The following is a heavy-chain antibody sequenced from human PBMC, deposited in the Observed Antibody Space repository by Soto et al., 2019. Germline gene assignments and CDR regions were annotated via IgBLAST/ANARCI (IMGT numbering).Heavy chain of an antibody. J-gene: IGHJ4*02. CDR1: GYTFTGYY. D-gene: IGHD6-13*01. CDR2: INTQAGGT. CDR3: ARDRGNSWPRNFDY. Sequence: QVHLVQSGAEVKKPGASVKVSCKASGYTFTGYYMHWVRQAPAQGLEWMGWINTQAGGTSYAQRFQGRVTMTRDTSMNTAYMELSRLRSDDTAVYYCARDRGNSWPRNFDYWGQGTLVTVSS. V-gene: IGHV1-2*02.